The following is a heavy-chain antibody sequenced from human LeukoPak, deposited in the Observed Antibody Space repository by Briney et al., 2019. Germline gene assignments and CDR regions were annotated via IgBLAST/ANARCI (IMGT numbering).Heavy chain of an antibody. CDR1: GFTFSSYE. Sequence: GGSLRLSCAASGFTFSSYEMNWVRQAPGEGLEWVSYISSSGTIYYADSVKGRFTTSRDNAKNSLYLQMNSLRAEDTAVYYCARTMSSSGWYPGTYWGQGTLVTVSS. D-gene: IGHD6-19*01. CDR3: ARTMSSSGWYPGTY. V-gene: IGHV3-48*03. CDR2: ISSSGTI. J-gene: IGHJ4*02.